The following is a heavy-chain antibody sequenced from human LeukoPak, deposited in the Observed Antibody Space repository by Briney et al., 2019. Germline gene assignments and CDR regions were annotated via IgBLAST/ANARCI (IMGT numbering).Heavy chain of an antibody. CDR1: GFIFNDYY. Sequence: GGSLRLSCATSGFIFNDYYMRWIRQAPGKGLEWVSYISGSSYHTNYADSVKGRFTISTDNAKKSLYLQMNYLGAEDTAVYYCARDTGSDALDYWGQGTRVTVSS. J-gene: IGHJ4*02. D-gene: IGHD1-1*01. CDR3: ARDTGSDALDY. CDR2: ISGSSYHT. V-gene: IGHV3-11*06.